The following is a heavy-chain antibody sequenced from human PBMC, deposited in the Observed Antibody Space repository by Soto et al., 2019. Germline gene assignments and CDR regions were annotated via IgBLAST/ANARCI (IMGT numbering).Heavy chain of an antibody. CDR3: AREAAAGTGVAFDI. Sequence: ASVKVSCKASGYTFTSYAMHWVRQAPGQRLEWMGWINAGNGNTKYSQKFQGRVTITRDTSASTAYMELSSLRSEDTAVYYCAREAAAGTGVAFDIWGQGTMVTVSS. CDR1: GYTFTSYA. CDR2: INAGNGNT. V-gene: IGHV1-3*01. D-gene: IGHD6-13*01. J-gene: IGHJ3*02.